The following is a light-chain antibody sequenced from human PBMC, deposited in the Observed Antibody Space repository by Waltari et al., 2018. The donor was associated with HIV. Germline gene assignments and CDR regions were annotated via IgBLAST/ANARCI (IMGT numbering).Light chain of an antibody. V-gene: IGKV4-1*01. J-gene: IGKJ4*01. CDR1: QSVFYISNNKNY. CDR3: QQYYSFPLT. CDR2: WAS. Sequence: DIVLCQSPASLSVSLGERATINFKSIQSVFYISNNKNYLAWYQKKPGQPPKLLIYWASTRESGVPDRFSGSGAGPDLTLTISSLQAEDVAVYYCQQYYSFPLTFGGGTKVEIK.